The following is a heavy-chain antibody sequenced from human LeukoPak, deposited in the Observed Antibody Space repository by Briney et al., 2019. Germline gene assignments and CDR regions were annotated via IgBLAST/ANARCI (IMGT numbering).Heavy chain of an antibody. CDR2: ISAYNGNT. Sequence: GASVKVSCKASGYTFTSYGISWVRQAPGQGLEWMGWISAYNGNTNYAQKLQGRVTMTTDTSTSTAYMELRSLRSDDTAVYYCARADSSSWHHNAFDIWGQGTMVTVSS. CDR1: GYTFTSYG. V-gene: IGHV1-18*01. D-gene: IGHD6-13*01. J-gene: IGHJ3*02. CDR3: ARADSSSWHHNAFDI.